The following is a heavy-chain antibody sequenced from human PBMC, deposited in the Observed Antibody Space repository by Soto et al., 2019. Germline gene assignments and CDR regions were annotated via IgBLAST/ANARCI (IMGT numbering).Heavy chain of an antibody. CDR3: AKVFYYYDSSGYYYFDY. J-gene: IGHJ4*02. V-gene: IGHV3-23*01. D-gene: IGHD3-22*01. CDR2: ISGSGSTI. Sequence: GGSLRLCCAASGFTFSSYAVSWVRQAPGKGPEWISSISGSGSTIYYADSVKGRFTISRDNSKNTLYLQMSSLRAEDTAVYYCAKVFYYYDSSGYYYFDYWGQGTLVTVSS. CDR1: GFTFSSYA.